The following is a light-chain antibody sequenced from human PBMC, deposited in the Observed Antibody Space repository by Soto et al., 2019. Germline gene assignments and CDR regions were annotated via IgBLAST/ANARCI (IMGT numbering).Light chain of an antibody. CDR3: SSYTSSSTPWV. CDR2: EVS. V-gene: IGLV2-14*01. J-gene: IGLJ3*02. Sequence: ALTRPASVSGSPGQSITISCTGTSSDVGGYNYVSWYQQHPGKAPKLMIYEVSNRPSGVSNRFSGSKSGNTASLTISGLQAEDEADYYCSSYTSSSTPWVFGGGTKVTVL. CDR1: SSDVGGYNY.